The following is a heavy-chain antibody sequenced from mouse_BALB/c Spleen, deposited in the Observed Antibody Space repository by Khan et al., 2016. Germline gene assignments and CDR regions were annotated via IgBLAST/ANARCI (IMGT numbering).Heavy chain of an antibody. CDR1: GYSITSDYA. CDR2: LGYSGST. CDR3: IRWTRRGLDY. D-gene: IGHD2-12*01. V-gene: IGHV3-2*02. Sequence: EVQLQESGPGLVKPSQSLSLTCTVTGYSITSDYAWNWIRQFPGNKLEWMGHLGYSGSTSYNPSLKSRISITRDTSKNQFFLHLNSVTTEDTATYYCIRWTRRGLDYWGQGTTLTVSS. J-gene: IGHJ2*01.